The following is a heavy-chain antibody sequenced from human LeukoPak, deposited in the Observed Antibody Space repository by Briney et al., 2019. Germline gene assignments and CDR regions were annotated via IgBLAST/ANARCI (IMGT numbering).Heavy chain of an antibody. V-gene: IGHV1-18*01. CDR3: ARDGYVLLWFRESDAFDI. Sequence: GASVKVSCKASGYTFTSYGISWVREAPGQGLEWMGWISAYNGDTNYAQKLQGRVTMTTDTSTSTAYMELRSLRSDDTAVYYCARDGYVLLWFRESDAFDIWGQGTMVTVSS. CDR2: ISAYNGDT. J-gene: IGHJ3*02. D-gene: IGHD3-10*01. CDR1: GYTFTSYG.